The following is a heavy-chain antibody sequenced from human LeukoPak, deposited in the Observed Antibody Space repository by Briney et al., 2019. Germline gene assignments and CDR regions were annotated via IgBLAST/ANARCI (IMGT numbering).Heavy chain of an antibody. CDR3: ARDKEIDFWSGYYAY. CDR1: GFTFSKCV. CDR2: ISGPGGNT. Sequence: PGGSLRLSCAASGFTFSKCVMSWVRQAPGTGLEWVSSISGPGGNTYYPDSVKGRFTISRDNSKNTLYLQMNSLRAEDTAVYYCARDKEIDFWSGYYAYWGQGTLVTVSS. D-gene: IGHD3-3*01. J-gene: IGHJ4*02. V-gene: IGHV3-23*01.